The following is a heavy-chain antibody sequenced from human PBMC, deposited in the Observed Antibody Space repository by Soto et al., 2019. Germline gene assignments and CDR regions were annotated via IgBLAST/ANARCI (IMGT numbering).Heavy chain of an antibody. V-gene: IGHV4-30-2*01. CDR1: GGSISSGGYS. Sequence: QLQLQESGSGLVKPSQTLSLTCAVSGGSISSGGYSWSWIRKPPGKGLEWIGYIYHSGSTYYNPSLKSRVTISVDRSKNQFSLKLSSVTAADTAVYYCARGNDILTGYQDAFDIWGQGTMVTVSS. J-gene: IGHJ3*02. CDR3: ARGNDILTGYQDAFDI. D-gene: IGHD3-9*01. CDR2: IYHSGST.